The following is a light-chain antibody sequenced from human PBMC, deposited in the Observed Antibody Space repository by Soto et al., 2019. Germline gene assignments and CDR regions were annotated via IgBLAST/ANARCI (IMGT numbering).Light chain of an antibody. Sequence: QSVLTQPPSVSAAPGQKVTISCFGSSSNIGDNFVSWHQQFPGTAPKLLIYANHRRPSGIPDRFSASKSGTSATLAITGLPTGHEADYYCPSWYTRLSAVVFGGGTKLTVL. CDR3: PSWYTRLSAVV. CDR1: SSNIGDNF. CDR2: ANH. J-gene: IGLJ3*02. V-gene: IGLV1-51*01.